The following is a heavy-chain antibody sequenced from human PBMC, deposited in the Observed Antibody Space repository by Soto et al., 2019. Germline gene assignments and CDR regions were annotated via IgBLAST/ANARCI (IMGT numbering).Heavy chain of an antibody. CDR2: IYYSGST. V-gene: IGHV4-30-4*02. J-gene: IGHJ4*02. CDR3: ARALPTLAAAGHFEY. D-gene: IGHD6-13*01. Sequence: PSETLSLTCTVSGGSISSGDYYWSWIRQPPGKGLEWIGYIYYSGSTYYNPSLKSRVTISVDTSKNQFSLTLSSVTAADTAVYYCARALPTLAAAGHFEYWGQGTLVTVSS. CDR1: GGSISSGDYY.